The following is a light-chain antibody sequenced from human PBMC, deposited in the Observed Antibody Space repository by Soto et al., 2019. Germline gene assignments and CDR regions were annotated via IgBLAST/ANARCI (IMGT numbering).Light chain of an antibody. Sequence: EIVMTQSPATLSVSPAERAKLSFRASQSVSTNLTWYQQKPGQSPRLLIYGTSTRATDIPARFGVRWSGTEFTLTISSLQSEESAVYYCNQYNFCPMVGQGTKVDIK. CDR1: QSVSTN. CDR2: GTS. V-gene: IGKV3-15*01. CDR3: NQYNFCPM. J-gene: IGKJ1*01.